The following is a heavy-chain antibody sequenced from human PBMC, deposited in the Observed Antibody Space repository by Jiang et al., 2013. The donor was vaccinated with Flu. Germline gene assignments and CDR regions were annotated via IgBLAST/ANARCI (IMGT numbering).Heavy chain of an antibody. J-gene: IGHJ3*02. CDR3: ASTYSSSWYSVPAFDI. V-gene: IGHV4-39*01. CDR2: IYYSGST. CDR1: GGSISSYY. Sequence: KPSETLSLTCTVSGGSISSYYWGWIRQPPGKGLEWIGSIYYSGSTYYNPSLKSRVTISVDTSKNQFSLKLSSVTAADTAVYYCASTYSSSWYSVPAFDIWGQGTMVTVSS. D-gene: IGHD6-13*01.